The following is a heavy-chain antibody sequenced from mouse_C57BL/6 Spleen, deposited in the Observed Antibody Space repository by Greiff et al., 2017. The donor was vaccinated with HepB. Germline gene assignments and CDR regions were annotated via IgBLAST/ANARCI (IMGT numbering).Heavy chain of an antibody. D-gene: IGHD2-4*01. CDR1: GYTFTSYG. Sequence: VKLQESGAELARPGASVKLSCKASGYTFTSYGISWVKQRTGQGLEWIGEIYPRSGNTYYNEKFKGKATLTADKSSSTAYMELRSLTSEDSAVYFCAREDDYDGFAYWGQVTLVTVSA. CDR2: IYPRSGNT. J-gene: IGHJ3*01. V-gene: IGHV1-81*01. CDR3: AREDDYDGFAY.